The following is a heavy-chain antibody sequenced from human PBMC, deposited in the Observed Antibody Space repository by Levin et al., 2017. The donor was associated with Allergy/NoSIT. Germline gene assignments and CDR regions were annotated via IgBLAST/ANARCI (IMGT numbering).Heavy chain of an antibody. V-gene: IGHV4-59*01. CDR3: ARDRGTEYYDYGMDV. CDR1: GGSISSYY. D-gene: IGHD6-25*01. J-gene: IGHJ6*02. CDR2: IYYSGST. Sequence: PSETLSLTCTVSGGSISSYYWSWIRQPPGKGLEWIGYIYYSGSTNYNPSLKSRVTISVDTSKNQFSLKLSSVTAADTAVYYCARDRGTEYYDYGMDVWGQGTTVTVSS.